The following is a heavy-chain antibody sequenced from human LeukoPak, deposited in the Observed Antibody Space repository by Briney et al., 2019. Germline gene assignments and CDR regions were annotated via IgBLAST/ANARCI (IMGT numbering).Heavy chain of an antibody. Sequence: GASVKVSCKASGYTFTSYGINWVRQATGQGLEWMGWMNPNSGNTGYAQKFQGRVTITRNTSISTAYMELSSLRSEDTAVYYCARIGGWYPINWFDPWGQGTLVTVSS. CDR2: MNPNSGNT. D-gene: IGHD6-19*01. J-gene: IGHJ5*02. CDR1: GYTFTSYG. V-gene: IGHV1-8*03. CDR3: ARIGGWYPINWFDP.